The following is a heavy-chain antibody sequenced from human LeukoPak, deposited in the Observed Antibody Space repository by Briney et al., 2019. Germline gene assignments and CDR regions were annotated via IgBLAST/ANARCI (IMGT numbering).Heavy chain of an antibody. CDR2: INPNSGGT. V-gene: IGHV1-2*02. J-gene: IGHJ3*02. Sequence: ASVNVSCKASGYTFTGYYMHWVRQAPGQGLEWMGWINPNSGGTNYAQKFQGRVTMTRDTSISTAYMELSRLRSDDTAVYYCASEPYYYDSSDRRAFDIWGQGTMVTVSS. CDR1: GYTFTGYY. CDR3: ASEPYYYDSSDRRAFDI. D-gene: IGHD3-22*01.